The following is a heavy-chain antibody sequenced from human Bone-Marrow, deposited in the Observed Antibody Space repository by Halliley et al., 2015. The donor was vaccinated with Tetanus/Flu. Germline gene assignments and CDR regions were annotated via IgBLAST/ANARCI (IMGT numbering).Heavy chain of an antibody. D-gene: IGHD3-22*01. J-gene: IGHJ5*02. Sequence: GYIFYSGSPNYNPSLKSRVTMSVDPSKNHVSLKLTTVTAADTAVYYCVGYDSSGYYSNRFDPWGQGILVTVSS. V-gene: IGHV4-61*03. CDR2: IFYSGSP. CDR3: VGYDSSGYYSNRFDP.